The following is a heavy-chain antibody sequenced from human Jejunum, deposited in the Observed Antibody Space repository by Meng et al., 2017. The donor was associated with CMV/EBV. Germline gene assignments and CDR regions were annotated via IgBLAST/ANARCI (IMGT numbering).Heavy chain of an antibody. CDR1: GFTFSSSA. CDR2: IAHDRSTK. CDR3: VKDLFYSFDY. J-gene: IGHJ4*02. D-gene: IGHD4-11*01. V-gene: IGHV3-30*02. Sequence: VGSGGGVVQPGGSLRLSCAASGFTFSSSAMHWGRQFPGKGLEWVSFIAHDRSTKTYTDSVKGRFTISRDDSKNTVYLEMNSLRVEDTAVYYCVKDLFYSFDYWGQGSLVTVSS.